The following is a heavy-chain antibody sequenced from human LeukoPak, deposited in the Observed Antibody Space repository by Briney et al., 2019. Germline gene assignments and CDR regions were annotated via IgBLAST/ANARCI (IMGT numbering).Heavy chain of an antibody. D-gene: IGHD3-16*01. CDR2: MNQDGSGK. V-gene: IGHV3-7*01. Sequence: GESLRLSCAASGFTFSNYWMTWVRQAPGKGLEWVAHMNQDGSGKYYVDSVKGRFAISRDNAKNSLYLQMNNLRVEDTAVYYCARDNDRKDDSWGQGTLVTVSS. J-gene: IGHJ5*02. CDR1: GFTFSNYW. CDR3: ARDNDRKDDS.